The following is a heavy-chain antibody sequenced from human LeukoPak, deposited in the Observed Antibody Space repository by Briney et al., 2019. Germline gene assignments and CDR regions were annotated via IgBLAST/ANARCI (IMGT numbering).Heavy chain of an antibody. CDR3: ARAIAVAGIDY. V-gene: IGHV4-59*01. Sequence: SETLSLTCTVSGGSISSYYWSWIRQPPGKGLEWIGYIYYSGSTNYNPSLKSRVTISVDTSKNQFSLKLSSVTAADTAVYYCARAIAVAGIDYWGQGTLVTVSS. CDR2: IYYSGST. CDR1: GGSISSYY. D-gene: IGHD6-19*01. J-gene: IGHJ4*02.